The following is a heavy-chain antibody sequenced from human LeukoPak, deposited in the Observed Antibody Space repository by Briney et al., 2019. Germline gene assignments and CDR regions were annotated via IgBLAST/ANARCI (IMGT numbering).Heavy chain of an antibody. D-gene: IGHD6-19*01. CDR2: MNPNRGNK. Sequence: ASVTVSFKSSGYSFTNFDVNWVRQATGQGLEGMGWMNPNRGNKGYAQKFQGRVTMTMNTSITTAYMELSSLRSEDTAVYYCARGPQWRGDYYYMDVWGRGTTVTVSS. CDR1: GYSFTNFD. CDR3: ARGPQWRGDYYYMDV. V-gene: IGHV1-8*01. J-gene: IGHJ6*03.